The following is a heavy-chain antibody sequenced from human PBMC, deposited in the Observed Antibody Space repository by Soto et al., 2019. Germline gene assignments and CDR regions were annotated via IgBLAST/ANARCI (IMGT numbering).Heavy chain of an antibody. CDR3: ARDGYYDFWSGYYPFDY. V-gene: IGHV3-48*02. CDR2: ISSSSSTI. D-gene: IGHD3-3*01. CDR1: GFTFSSYS. Sequence: GGSLRLSCAASGFTFSSYSMNWVRQAPGKGLEWVSYISSSSSTIYYADSVKGRFTISRDNAKNSLYLQMNSLRDEDTAVYYCARDGYYDFWSGYYPFDYWGHGTLVTVSS. J-gene: IGHJ4*01.